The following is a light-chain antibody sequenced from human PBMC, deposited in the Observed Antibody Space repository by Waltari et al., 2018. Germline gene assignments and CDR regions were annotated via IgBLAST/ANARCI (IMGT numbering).Light chain of an antibody. Sequence: AIRITQSPSSLSASTGDRVTITCRASQGISSYLAWYQQKPGKAPKLLIYGASTLQSGVPARFSGSGSGTDFTLTISCLQSEDFATYYCQQSYSTPWTFGQGTKVEIK. CDR1: QGISSY. J-gene: IGKJ1*01. CDR3: QQSYSTPWT. CDR2: GAS. V-gene: IGKV1-8*01.